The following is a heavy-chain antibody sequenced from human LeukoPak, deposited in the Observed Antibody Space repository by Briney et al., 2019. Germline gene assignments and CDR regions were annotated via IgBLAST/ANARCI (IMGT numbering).Heavy chain of an antibody. CDR1: GGSISSGGYY. Sequence: PSETLSLTCTVSGGSISSGGYYWSWIRQHPGKGLEWIGYIYYSGGTNYNPSLKSRVTISVDTSKNQFSLKLSSVTAADTAVYYCARVAGPLDAFHIWGQGTMVTVSS. V-gene: IGHV4-61*08. D-gene: IGHD2-15*01. CDR3: ARVAGPLDAFHI. CDR2: IYYSGGT. J-gene: IGHJ3*02.